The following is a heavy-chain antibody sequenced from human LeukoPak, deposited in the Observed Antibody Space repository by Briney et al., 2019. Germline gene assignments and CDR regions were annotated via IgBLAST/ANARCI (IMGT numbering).Heavy chain of an antibody. CDR3: TRGSGSGSFLIDY. D-gene: IGHD3-10*01. V-gene: IGHV3-30-3*01. Sequence: GGSLRLSCAASGFTFSAYAIHWVRQPPGKCLEWVSFTSSDATTEHFADSAKGRFTMSRDNSKNTVYLQMTTLRDEDTAVYYCTRGSGSGSFLIDYWGRGTLVTVSS. CDR2: TSSDATTE. CDR1: GFTFSAYA. J-gene: IGHJ4*02.